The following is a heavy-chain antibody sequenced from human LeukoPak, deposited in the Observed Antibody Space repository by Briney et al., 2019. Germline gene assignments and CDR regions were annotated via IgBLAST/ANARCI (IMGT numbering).Heavy chain of an antibody. CDR3: ARDSRASRDGYNSAWYFDL. V-gene: IGHV4-30-2*01. CDR1: GGSISSGGYY. CDR2: IYHSGST. J-gene: IGHJ2*01. Sequence: SETLSLTCTVSGGSISSGGYYWSWIRQPPGKGLEWIGYIYHSGSTYYNPSLKSRVTISVDRSKNQFSLKLSSVTAADTAVYYCARDSRASRDGYNSAWYFDLWGRGTLVTVSS. D-gene: IGHD5-24*01.